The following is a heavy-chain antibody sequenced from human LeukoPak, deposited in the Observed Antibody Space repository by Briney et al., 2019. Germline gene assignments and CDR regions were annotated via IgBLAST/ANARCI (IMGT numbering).Heavy chain of an antibody. V-gene: IGHV1-2*02. CDR3: ARLLAGGNAFDI. CDR2: INPNSGGT. J-gene: IGHJ3*02. CDR1: GYTFTGNY. D-gene: IGHD3-16*01. Sequence: ASVKVSCEASGYTFTGNYIHWVRQAPGQGLEWMGWINPNSGGTKYAQKFQGRVTLTSDTSITTAYLDLASLTSDDTAVYYCARLLAGGNAFDIWGQGTMLAVSS.